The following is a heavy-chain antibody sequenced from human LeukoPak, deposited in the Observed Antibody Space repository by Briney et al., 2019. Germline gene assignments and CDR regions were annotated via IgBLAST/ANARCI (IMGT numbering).Heavy chain of an antibody. CDR1: RFTFSDYY. CDR2: ISSSSSST. Sequence: PGGSLRLSCAASRFTFSDYYMSWIRQAPGKRLEWVSYISSSSSSTNYADSVKGRFTISRDNSKNTLYLQMNSLRAEDTAVYYCAREKYGDYWSYYYYGMDVWGQGTTVTVSS. V-gene: IGHV3-11*06. D-gene: IGHD4-17*01. J-gene: IGHJ6*02. CDR3: AREKYGDYWSYYYYGMDV.